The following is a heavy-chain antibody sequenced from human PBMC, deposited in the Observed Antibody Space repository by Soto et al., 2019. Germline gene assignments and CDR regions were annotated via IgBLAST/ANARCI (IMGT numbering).Heavy chain of an antibody. J-gene: IGHJ3*02. CDR3: AREHYCSGGSCYNDAFDI. D-gene: IGHD2-15*01. CDR1: GYTFTSYY. Sequence: ASVKVSCKASGYTFTSYYIHWVRQAPGQGLEWMGIINPSDGSTSYAQKFQGRVTMTRNTSISTAYMELSSLRSEDTAVYYCAREHYCSGGSCYNDAFDIWGQGTMVTVS. V-gene: IGHV1-46*01. CDR2: INPSDGST.